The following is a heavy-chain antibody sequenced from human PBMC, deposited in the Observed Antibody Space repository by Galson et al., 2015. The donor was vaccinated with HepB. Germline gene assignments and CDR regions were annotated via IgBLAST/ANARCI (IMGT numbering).Heavy chain of an antibody. J-gene: IGHJ4*02. CDR2: VIPIFGTA. D-gene: IGHD2-2*02. CDR3: ARSYCSSTSCYTIGSF. CDR1: GGTFKNYA. Sequence: SVKVSCKASGGTFKNYAISWVRQAPGLGLEWMGGVIPIFGTANYAQKFQGRVTITADESTSTVYMELRSLRSDDTAVYYCARSYCSSTSCYTIGSFWGQGTLVTVSS. V-gene: IGHV1-69*13.